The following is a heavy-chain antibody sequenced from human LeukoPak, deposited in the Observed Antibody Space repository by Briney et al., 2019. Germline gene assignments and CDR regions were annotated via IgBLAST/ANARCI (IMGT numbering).Heavy chain of an antibody. CDR2: INHSGST. CDR3: ARAFYSNSWYHKEDFFDY. V-gene: IGHV4-34*01. D-gene: IGHD6-13*01. J-gene: IGHJ4*02. CDR1: GGSFSGYY. Sequence: SETLSLTCAVYGGSFSGYYWSWIRQPPGKGLEWIGEINHSGSTNYNPSLKSRVTISVDTSKNQFSLKLSSVTAADTAVYYCARAFYSNSWYHKEDFFDYWGQGTPVTVSS.